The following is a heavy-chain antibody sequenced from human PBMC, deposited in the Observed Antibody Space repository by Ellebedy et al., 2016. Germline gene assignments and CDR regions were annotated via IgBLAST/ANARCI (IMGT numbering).Heavy chain of an antibody. CDR2: IYHSGST. CDR1: GGSIVSADSS. V-gene: IGHV4-30-2*01. CDR3: ARDVSLYSSSPSFDF. J-gene: IGHJ4*02. D-gene: IGHD3-22*01. Sequence: SETLSLXXAVSGGSIVSADSSWSWIRQTPGKGLEWIGYIYHSGSTYYNPSLKSRVTISLDTAKNQFSLRLTSVAAADTAVYFCARDVSLYSSSPSFDFWGQGMLVTVSS.